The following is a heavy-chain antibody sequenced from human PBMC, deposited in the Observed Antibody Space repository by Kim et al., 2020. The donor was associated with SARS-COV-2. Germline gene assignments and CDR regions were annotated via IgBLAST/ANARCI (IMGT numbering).Heavy chain of an antibody. CDR3: ARVIWGTYRYTDY. J-gene: IGHJ4*02. CDR2: INTDTGNP. V-gene: IGHV7-4-1*02. Sequence: ASVKVSCKASGYTFTNNAISWVRQPPGQGLEWMGWINTDTGNPTYAQAFTRRFVFSVDTSVTTAYLQISSLEAEDTALYYCARVIWGTYRYTDYWGQGTL. CDR1: GYTFTNNA. D-gene: IGHD3-16*02.